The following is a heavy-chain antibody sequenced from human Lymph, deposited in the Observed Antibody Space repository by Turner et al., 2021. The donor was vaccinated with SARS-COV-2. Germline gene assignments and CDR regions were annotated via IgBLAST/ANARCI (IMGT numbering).Heavy chain of an antibody. CDR1: GGSISSSTYY. D-gene: IGHD2-21*02. Sequence: QLQLQESGPGLVKPSGTLSLTCTVSGGSISSSTYYWGWIRQPPGKGLEWIGSIYYSGSTYQNPSLKSRVTISVDPSKNQISLKLSSVTAADTAVYYCARQRLTRYGMDVRGQGTTVTVSS. J-gene: IGHJ6*02. V-gene: IGHV4-39*01. CDR2: IYYSGST. CDR3: ARQRLTRYGMDV.